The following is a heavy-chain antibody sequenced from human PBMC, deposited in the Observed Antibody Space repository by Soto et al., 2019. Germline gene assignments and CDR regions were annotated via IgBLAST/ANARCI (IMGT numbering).Heavy chain of an antibody. Sequence: SVKVSCKASGGTFSSYAISWVRQAPGQGLEWMGGIIAIFGTANYAQKFQGRVTITADESTSTAYMELSSLRSEDTAVYYCVRARGGYSYGYYYYGMDVWGQGTTVTVSS. V-gene: IGHV1-69*13. D-gene: IGHD5-18*01. CDR1: GGTFSSYA. CDR3: VRARGGYSYGYYYYGMDV. J-gene: IGHJ6*02. CDR2: IIAIFGTA.